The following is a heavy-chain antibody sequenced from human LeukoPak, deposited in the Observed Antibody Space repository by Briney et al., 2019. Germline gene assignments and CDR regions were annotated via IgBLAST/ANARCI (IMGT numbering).Heavy chain of an antibody. V-gene: IGHV1-69*01. CDR2: IIPIFGTA. J-gene: IGHJ3*02. CDR1: GGTFTSYA. CDR3: GREWLQGAFDI. D-gene: IGHD5-12*01. Sequence: SVKVSCKASGGTFTSYAISWVRQAPGQGLEWMGGIIPIFGTANYAQKFQGRVTITSDQSTSTAYMELSSLRSEDTAVYYCGREWLQGAFDIWGEGTMVTVSS.